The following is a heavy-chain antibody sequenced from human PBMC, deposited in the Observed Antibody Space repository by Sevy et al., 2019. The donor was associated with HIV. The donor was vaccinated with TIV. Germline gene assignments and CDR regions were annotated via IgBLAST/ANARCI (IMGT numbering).Heavy chain of an antibody. CDR3: AKADSSGYYYLDY. Sequence: GGSLRLSCAASGFTFSSYGMHWVRQAPGKGLEWVAVISYDGSNKYYADSVKGRFTISSDNSKNTLYLQMNSLRAEDTAVYYCAKADSSGYYYLDYWGQGTLVTVSS. V-gene: IGHV3-30*18. CDR2: ISYDGSNK. D-gene: IGHD3-22*01. CDR1: GFTFSSYG. J-gene: IGHJ4*02.